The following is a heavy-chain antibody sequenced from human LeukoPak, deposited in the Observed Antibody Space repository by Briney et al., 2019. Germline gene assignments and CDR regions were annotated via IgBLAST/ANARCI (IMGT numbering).Heavy chain of an antibody. D-gene: IGHD5-12*01. CDR3: AKMEFVSGLKDYFDY. Sequence: GGSLRLSCAASGFTFSSYAMSWVCQALGKGLEWVSAISGSGGSTYYADSVKGRFTISRDNSKNTLYLQMNSLRAEDTAVYYCAKMEFVSGLKDYFDYWGQGTLVTVSS. CDR1: GFTFSSYA. CDR2: ISGSGGST. V-gene: IGHV3-23*01. J-gene: IGHJ4*02.